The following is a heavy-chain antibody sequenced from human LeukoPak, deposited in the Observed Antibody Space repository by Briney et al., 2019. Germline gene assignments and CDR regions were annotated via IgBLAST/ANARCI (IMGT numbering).Heavy chain of an antibody. Sequence: PSETLSLTCIVSGGSISSSNYYWGWIRQSPGKGLEWIGSIYSRGSTYYNPSLKSRVTISVDTSKNQFSLKLSSVTAADTAVYYCARGGNDFWSGYYWFDYWGQGTLVTVSS. CDR2: IYSRGST. CDR3: ARGGNDFWSGYYWFDY. V-gene: IGHV4-39*07. D-gene: IGHD3-3*01. J-gene: IGHJ4*02. CDR1: GGSISSSNYY.